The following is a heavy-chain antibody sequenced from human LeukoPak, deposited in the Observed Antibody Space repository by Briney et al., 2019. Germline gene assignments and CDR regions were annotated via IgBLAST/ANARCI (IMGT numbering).Heavy chain of an antibody. V-gene: IGHV4-31*11. CDR1: GGSFSGYY. D-gene: IGHD1-20*01. J-gene: IGHJ4*02. CDR3: ARDDPITGTPAY. CDR2: IYYSGST. Sequence: SETLSLTCAVYGGSFSGYYWSWIRQHPGKGLEWIGYIYYSGSTYYNPSLKSRVTISVDTSKNQFSLKLSSVTAADTAVYYCARDDPITGTPAYWGQGTLVTVSS.